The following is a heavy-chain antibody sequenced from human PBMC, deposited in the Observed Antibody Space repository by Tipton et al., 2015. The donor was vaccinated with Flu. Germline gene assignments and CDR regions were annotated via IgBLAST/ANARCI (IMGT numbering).Heavy chain of an antibody. CDR1: GYSISSGYY. J-gene: IGHJ5*01. V-gene: IGHV4-38-2*01. D-gene: IGHD2-15*01. Sequence: TLSLTCAVSGYSISSGYYWGWIRQPPGKWLEWIGSIYHSGSTYYNPPLKSRVTISVDTSKNQFSLKLRSVTAADTAVYYCARRYCSGGSCVTGWFDSWGQGTLVTVSS. CDR3: ARRYCSGGSCVTGWFDS. CDR2: IYHSGST.